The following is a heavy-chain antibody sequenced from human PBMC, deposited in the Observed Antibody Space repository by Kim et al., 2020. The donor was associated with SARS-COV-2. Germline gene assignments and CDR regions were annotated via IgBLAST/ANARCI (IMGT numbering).Heavy chain of an antibody. CDR3: AREERAAAGNY. CDR1: GYSISSGYY. CDR2: IYHSGST. D-gene: IGHD6-13*01. Sequence: SETLSLTCTVSGYSISSGYYWGWIRQPPGKGLEWIGSIYHSGSTYYNPSLKSRVTISVDTSKNQFSLKLSSVTAADTAVYYCAREERAAAGNYWGQGTL. J-gene: IGHJ4*02. V-gene: IGHV4-38-2*02.